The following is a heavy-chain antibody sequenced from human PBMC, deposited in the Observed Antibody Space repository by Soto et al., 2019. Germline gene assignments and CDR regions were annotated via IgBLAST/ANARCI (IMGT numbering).Heavy chain of an antibody. Sequence: GESLKISCTGSGYRFTRYWISWVRQMPGKGLEWMGRIDPSDSYTNYSPSFQGHVTISADKSISTAYLQWSSLKASDTAMHYCARLRYSNYPTVYYYYYGMDVWGQGTTVTVSS. V-gene: IGHV5-10-1*01. CDR1: GYRFTRYW. CDR3: ARLRYSNYPTVYYYYYGMDV. CDR2: IDPSDSYT. J-gene: IGHJ6*02. D-gene: IGHD4-4*01.